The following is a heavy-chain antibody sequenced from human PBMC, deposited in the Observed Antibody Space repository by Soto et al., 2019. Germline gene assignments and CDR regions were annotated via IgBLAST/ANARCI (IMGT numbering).Heavy chain of an antibody. CDR2: INHSGST. D-gene: IGHD1-20*01. Sequence: QVQLQQWGAGLLKPSETLSLTCAVYGGSFSGYYWHWIRQPPGKGLEWIGEINHSGSTNYNPSLKSRVTISADTSKNQVSPKLSSVTAADTAVYYCSTGNWRSRYWDQGTLVTVSS. J-gene: IGHJ4*02. CDR3: STGNWRSRY. CDR1: GGSFSGYY. V-gene: IGHV4-34*01.